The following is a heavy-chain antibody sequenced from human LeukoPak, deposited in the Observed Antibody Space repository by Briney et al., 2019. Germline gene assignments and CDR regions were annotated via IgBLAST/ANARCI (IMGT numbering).Heavy chain of an antibody. Sequence: SVKVSCKASGGTFSSYAISWVRQAPGQGLEWMGRIIPIFGIANYAQKFQGRVTITADKSTSTAYMELSSLRSEDTAVYCCARGRTHHYDSSGYVAWFDPWGQGTLVTVSS. CDR1: GGTFSSYA. CDR2: IIPIFGIA. CDR3: ARGRTHHYDSSGYVAWFDP. D-gene: IGHD3-22*01. V-gene: IGHV1-69*04. J-gene: IGHJ5*02.